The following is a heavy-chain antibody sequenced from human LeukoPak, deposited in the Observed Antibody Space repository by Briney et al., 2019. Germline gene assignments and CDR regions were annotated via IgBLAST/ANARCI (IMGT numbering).Heavy chain of an antibody. J-gene: IGHJ4*02. V-gene: IGHV3-48*03. CDR1: GFTFSSYE. CDR3: ARGRITMIEGIY. Sequence: GGSLSLSCVASGFTFSSYEMNWVRQAPGKGLEWASYISSSGRTIYYADSVKGRFTISRDNAKNSVYLHMNSLRAEDTAVYYCARGRITMIEGIYWGQGTLVTVSS. CDR2: ISSSGRTI. D-gene: IGHD3-22*01.